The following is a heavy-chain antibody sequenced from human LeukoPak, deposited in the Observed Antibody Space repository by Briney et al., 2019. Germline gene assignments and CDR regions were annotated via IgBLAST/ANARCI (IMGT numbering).Heavy chain of an antibody. V-gene: IGHV1-8*03. CDR3: ARVLWFGGENWFDP. CDR1: GYTFTSYD. J-gene: IGHJ5*02. D-gene: IGHD3-10*01. CDR2: MNPNSGNT. Sequence: GASVKVSCKASGYTFTSYDINWVRQATGQGLEWMGWMNPNSGNTGYAQKFQGRVTITRNTSISTAYMELSSLRSEDTAVYYCARVLWFGGENWFDPWGQGTLVTVSS.